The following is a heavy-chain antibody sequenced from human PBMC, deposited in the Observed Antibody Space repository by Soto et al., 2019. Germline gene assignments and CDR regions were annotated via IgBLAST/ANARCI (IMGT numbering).Heavy chain of an antibody. CDR1: GGSFSGYY. V-gene: IGHV4-34*01. J-gene: IGHJ4*02. CDR3: ARGMCVRSSFDY. Sequence: QVQLQQWGAGLLKPSETLSLTCAVYGGSFSGYYWSWIRQPPGNGLEWIGEINNSGSTNYNPSLKSRVNISVDTSKNQFSLKLSSVTAADTAVYYCARGMCVRSSFDYWGQGTLVTVSS. D-gene: IGHD3-3*01. CDR2: INNSGST.